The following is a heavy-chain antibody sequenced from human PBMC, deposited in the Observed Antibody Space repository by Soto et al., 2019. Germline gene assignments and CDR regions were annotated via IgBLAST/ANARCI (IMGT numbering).Heavy chain of an antibody. V-gene: IGHV4-59*01. D-gene: IGHD3-22*01. CDR2: VYYTGST. Sequence: SETLSLTCTVSGASISSSYWSWIRQSPGKGLEWIGYVYYTGSTNYNPSLKSRVTISVDTSKNQFSLKLSSVTAADTAVYYCARGYYDSTGQSNTFDIWGQGTLVTVS. CDR3: ARGYYDSTGQSNTFDI. CDR1: GASISSSY. J-gene: IGHJ3*02.